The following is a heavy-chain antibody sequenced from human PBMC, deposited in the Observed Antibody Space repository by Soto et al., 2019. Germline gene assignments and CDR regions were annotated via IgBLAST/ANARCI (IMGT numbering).Heavy chain of an antibody. V-gene: IGHV4-59*01. CDR1: GGSISSYY. CDR2: IYYSGST. Sequence: PSETLSLTCTVSGGSISSYYRSWIRQPPGKGLEWIGYIYYSGSTNYNPSLKSRVTISVDTSKNQFSLKLGSVTAADTAVYYCARGISDGYDFWSGYYLGDNWFDPWGQGTLVTVSS. J-gene: IGHJ5*02. CDR3: ARGISDGYDFWSGYYLGDNWFDP. D-gene: IGHD3-3*01.